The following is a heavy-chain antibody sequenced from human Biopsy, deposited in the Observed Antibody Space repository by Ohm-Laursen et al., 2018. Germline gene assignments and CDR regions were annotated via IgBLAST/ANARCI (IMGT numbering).Heavy chain of an antibody. V-gene: IGHV4-59*11. CDR1: GGSFTGHY. CDR2: ISYTGYT. CDR3: ARGSNDFGGLYFPR. J-gene: IGHJ4*02. Sequence: GTLSLTCTVSGGSFTGHYWSWIRQPPGKGLEWIGHISYTGYTSYNASLKSRVTISVDTSRNHFSLRLSSLTAADTAVYYCARGSNDFGGLYFPRWGQGTLFTVSS. D-gene: IGHD4-23*01.